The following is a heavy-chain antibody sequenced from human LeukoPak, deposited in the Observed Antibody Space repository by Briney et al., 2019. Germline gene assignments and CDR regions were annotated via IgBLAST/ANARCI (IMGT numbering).Heavy chain of an antibody. CDR3: ARDLYITMKVTPDY. V-gene: IGHV1-2*02. D-gene: IGHD3-22*01. J-gene: IGHJ4*02. CDR2: INPNSGGT. Sequence: ASVKASCKASGYTFTGYYMHWVRQAPGQGLEWMGWINPNSGGTNYAQKFQGRVTMTRDTSISTAYMELSRLRSDDTAVYYCARDLYITMKVTPDYWGQGTLVTVSS. CDR1: GYTFTGYY.